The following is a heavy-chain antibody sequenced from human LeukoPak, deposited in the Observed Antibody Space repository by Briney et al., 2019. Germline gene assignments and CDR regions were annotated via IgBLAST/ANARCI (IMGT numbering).Heavy chain of an antibody. V-gene: IGHV4-59*01. CDR1: GFTFSSYA. CDR3: ARSRSRTYSSGWELDC. CDR2: IYYSGST. Sequence: PGGSLRLSCAASGFTFSSYAMSWVRQAPGKGLEWIGYIYYSGSTNYNPSLKSRVTISVDTSKNQFSLKLSSVTAADTAVYYCARSRSRTYSSGWELDCWGQGTLVTVSS. J-gene: IGHJ4*02. D-gene: IGHD6-19*01.